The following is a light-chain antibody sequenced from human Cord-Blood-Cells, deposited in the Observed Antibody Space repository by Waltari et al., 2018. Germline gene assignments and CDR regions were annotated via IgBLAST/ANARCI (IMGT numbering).Light chain of an antibody. J-gene: IGKJ2*01. V-gene: IGKV3-11*01. CDR2: DAS. Sequence: EIVLTQSPATLSLSPGERATLSCRASQSVSSYLAWYQQKPGQAPRLLIYDASNRATGIPARFSGSGSGTDFTLTISSLEPEEFAVYYCQQRSNWHTFGQGTKLEIK. CDR1: QSVSSY. CDR3: QQRSNWHT.